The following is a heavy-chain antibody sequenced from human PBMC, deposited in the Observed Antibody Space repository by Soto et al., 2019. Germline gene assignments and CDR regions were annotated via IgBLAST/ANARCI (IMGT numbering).Heavy chain of an antibody. Sequence: QVQLVQSGAEEKKPGASVKVSCKASGYTFSSYAMHWGRQAPGQRLEWMGWINAGNGNTKYSRKFQGRVTITRDTSERTAYKELSNLRSEDKAVYYGARGGPPIDYWGQGTLVTVSS. CDR2: INAGNGNT. CDR1: GYTFSSYA. J-gene: IGHJ4*02. D-gene: IGHD3-10*01. CDR3: ARGGPPIDY. V-gene: IGHV1-3*05.